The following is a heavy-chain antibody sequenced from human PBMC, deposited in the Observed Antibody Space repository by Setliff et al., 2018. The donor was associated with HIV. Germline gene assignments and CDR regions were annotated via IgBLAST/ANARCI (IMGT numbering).Heavy chain of an antibody. CDR1: GYSISSGYY. V-gene: IGHV4-38-2*02. CDR3: AREGDYADFEY. J-gene: IGHJ4*02. Sequence: SETLSLTCAVSGYSISSGYYWGWIRQPPGKGLEWIGSIYHSGSTYYNPSLKSRVTISVDTSKNQFSLKVRSVTATDTAVYYCAREGDYADFEYWGQGTLVTVSS. CDR2: IYHSGST. D-gene: IGHD4-17*01.